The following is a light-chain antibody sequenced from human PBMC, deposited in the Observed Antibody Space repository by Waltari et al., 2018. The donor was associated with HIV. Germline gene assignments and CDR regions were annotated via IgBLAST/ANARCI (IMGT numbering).Light chain of an antibody. CDR3: CSYAGNSTFVV. Sequence: QSALTQPASVSGSPGQSITISCTVTSSDVGSYNLVSWYQQHPGKAPKLMIYEGSKRPSGVSNRFSGSKSGNTASLTISGLQAEDETDYYCCSYAGNSTFVVFGGGTKLTVL. CDR2: EGS. V-gene: IGLV2-23*03. CDR1: SSDVGSYNL. J-gene: IGLJ2*01.